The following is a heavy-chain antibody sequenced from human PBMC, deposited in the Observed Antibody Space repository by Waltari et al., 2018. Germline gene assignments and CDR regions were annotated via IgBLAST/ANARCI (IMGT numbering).Heavy chain of an antibody. CDR3: ARDRAFKCFDM. J-gene: IGHJ3*02. Sequence: EVQLVESGGSLVQPGGSLSLSCGAPGFNVSRSWMNWVRQAPGKGLEGVASMKPDGSETYYVDSVRGRFTISRDDGGNSLFLQMSSLNVDDTAVYYCARDRAFKCFDMWGQGTMVTVAS. V-gene: IGHV3-7*03. CDR2: MKPDGSET. CDR1: GFNVSRSW.